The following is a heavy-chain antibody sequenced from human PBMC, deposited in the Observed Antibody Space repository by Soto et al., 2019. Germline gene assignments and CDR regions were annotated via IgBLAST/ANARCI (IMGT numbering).Heavy chain of an antibody. J-gene: IGHJ4*02. Sequence: GGSLRLSCAASGFTFSSYAMSWVRQAPGKGLEWVSAISGSGGSTYYADSGKGRFTISRENSKNTLYLQMNSLRAEDTAVYYCAKPPYGDYPYFDYWGQGTLVTVSS. V-gene: IGHV3-23*01. CDR2: ISGSGGST. CDR1: GFTFSSYA. CDR3: AKPPYGDYPYFDY. D-gene: IGHD4-17*01.